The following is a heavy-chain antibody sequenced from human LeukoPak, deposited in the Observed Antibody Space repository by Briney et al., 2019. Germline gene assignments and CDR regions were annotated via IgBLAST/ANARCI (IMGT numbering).Heavy chain of an antibody. J-gene: IGHJ6*02. Sequence: ASVKVSCKASGYTFTSYGISWVRQAPGQGLEWMGWISAYNGNTNYAQKLQGRVTMTTDTSTSTAYMELRSLRSDDTAVYYCARGIVVVPAAHYYYGMDVWGQGTTVTVSS. CDR3: ARGIVVVPAAHYYYGMDV. CDR1: GYTFTSYG. D-gene: IGHD2-2*01. V-gene: IGHV1-18*01. CDR2: ISAYNGNT.